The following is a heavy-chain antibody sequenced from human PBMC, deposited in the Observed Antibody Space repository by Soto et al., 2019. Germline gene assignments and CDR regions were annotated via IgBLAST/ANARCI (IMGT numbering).Heavy chain of an antibody. CDR2: INPNSGGT. Sequence: GYTFTGYYMHWVRQAPGQGLEWMGWINPNSGGTNYAQKFQGWVTMTRDTSISTAYMELSRLRSDDTAVYYCARSLSSMITFGGVIVPYYFDYWGQGTLVTVSS. J-gene: IGHJ4*02. D-gene: IGHD3-16*02. CDR3: ARSLSSMITFGGVIVPYYFDY. CDR1: GYTFTGYY. V-gene: IGHV1-2*04.